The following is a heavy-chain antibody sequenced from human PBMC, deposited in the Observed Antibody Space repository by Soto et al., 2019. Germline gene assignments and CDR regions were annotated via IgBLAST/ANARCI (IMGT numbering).Heavy chain of an antibody. J-gene: IGHJ4*02. Sequence: PGVSLRLSFAASGFTFSDYYMSWIRQAPGKGLEWVSYISSSGSTIYYADSVKGRFTISRDNAKNSLYLQMNSLRAEDTAVYYCARDEYYGSGSHGDYWGQGTLVTVSS. D-gene: IGHD3-10*01. V-gene: IGHV3-11*01. CDR3: ARDEYYGSGSHGDY. CDR1: GFTFSDYY. CDR2: ISSSGSTI.